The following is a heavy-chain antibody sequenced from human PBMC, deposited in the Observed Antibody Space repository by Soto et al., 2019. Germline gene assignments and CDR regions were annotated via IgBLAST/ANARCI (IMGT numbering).Heavy chain of an antibody. J-gene: IGHJ4*02. CDR2: ISGTSDSI. CDR3: ARVAVITAAGTSDY. D-gene: IGHD6-13*01. CDR1: GFTFSDYY. Sequence: GGSLRLSCAASGFTFSDYYMSWIRQVPGKGLEWVAYISGTSDSIPYADSVKGRFTISRDNARNSLYLQMNSLRAEDTAVYYCARVAVITAAGTSDYWGQGTLVTVSS. V-gene: IGHV3-11*06.